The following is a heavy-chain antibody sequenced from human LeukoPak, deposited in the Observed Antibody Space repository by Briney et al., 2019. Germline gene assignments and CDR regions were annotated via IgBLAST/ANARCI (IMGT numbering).Heavy chain of an antibody. CDR3: AKDSHVLLWFGELLS. Sequence: GGSLRLSCAASGFTFSSYGMHWVRQAPGKGLEGWAFIRYGGSNKYYADSVKGRFTFSRDNSKNTLYLQMNSLRAEDTAVYYCAKDSHVLLWFGELLSWGQGTLVTVSS. D-gene: IGHD3-10*01. CDR2: IRYGGSNK. V-gene: IGHV3-30*02. J-gene: IGHJ5*02. CDR1: GFTFSSYG.